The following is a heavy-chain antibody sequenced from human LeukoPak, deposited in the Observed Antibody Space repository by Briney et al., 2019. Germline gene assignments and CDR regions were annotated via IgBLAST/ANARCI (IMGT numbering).Heavy chain of an antibody. CDR2: IYPSGSS. CDR3: ARDQDYGGVHAFDI. V-gene: IGHV4-4*07. J-gene: IGHJ3*02. D-gene: IGHD4-23*01. CDR1: GGSSSSYY. Sequence: SETLSLTCTVSGGSSSSYYWSWIRQPAGKGLEWIGRIYPSGSSNYNPSLKSRVTMSVDTSKNQFSLKLTSVSAADTAVYYCARDQDYGGVHAFDIWGQGTMVTVSS.